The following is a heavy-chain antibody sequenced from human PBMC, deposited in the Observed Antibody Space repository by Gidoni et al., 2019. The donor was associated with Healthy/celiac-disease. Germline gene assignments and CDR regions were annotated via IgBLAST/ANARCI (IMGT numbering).Heavy chain of an antibody. CDR1: GYTFTGYY. CDR2: INPKSGGT. J-gene: IGHJ4*02. Sequence: HVQLWQSGAEVNKPGASVKVSCKASGYTFTGYYMHWVRQAPGQGLEWMGWINPKSGGTNYAQKFQGRVTMTRDTSISTAYMELSRLRSDDTAVYYCAREPYSSRPLCRWGQGTLVTVAS. V-gene: IGHV1-2*02. CDR3: AREPYSSRPLCR. D-gene: IGHD6-13*01.